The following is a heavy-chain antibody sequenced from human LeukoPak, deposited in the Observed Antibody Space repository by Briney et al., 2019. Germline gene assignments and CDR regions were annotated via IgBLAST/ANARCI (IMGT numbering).Heavy chain of an antibody. CDR1: GYTFTIYY. Sequence: ASVTVSFKASGYTFTIYYMHWVRQAPGQGLEWMGIINPRGGSTSYAQKFQGRVTMTRDTATSTVYMELSSLRSEDTAVYYCAREPIAVADHAFDIWGQGTMVTVSS. CDR2: INPRGGST. V-gene: IGHV1-46*01. J-gene: IGHJ3*02. CDR3: AREPIAVADHAFDI. D-gene: IGHD6-19*01.